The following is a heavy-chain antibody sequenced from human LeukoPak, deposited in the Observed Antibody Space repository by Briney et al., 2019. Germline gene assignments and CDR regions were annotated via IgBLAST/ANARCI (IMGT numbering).Heavy chain of an antibody. CDR3: ARTFYDILTGRYYYMDV. Sequence: SVKVSCKASGGTFSSYAISWVRQAPGQGLEWMGGIIPIFGTANYAQKFQGRVTITADESTSTVYMELSSLRSEDTAVYYCARTFYDILTGRYYYMDVWGKGTTVTISS. D-gene: IGHD3-9*01. CDR1: GGTFSSYA. V-gene: IGHV1-69*13. J-gene: IGHJ6*03. CDR2: IIPIFGTA.